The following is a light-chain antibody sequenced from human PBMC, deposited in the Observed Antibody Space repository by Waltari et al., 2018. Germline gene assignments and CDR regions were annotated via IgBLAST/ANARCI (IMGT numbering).Light chain of an antibody. J-gene: IGKJ3*01. CDR1: QSISVW. CDR3: QQYNTFPFT. CDR2: KAS. V-gene: IGKV1-5*03. Sequence: DIQMTQSPSTLSASVGDRVTITCRASQSISVWLAWYQQKPGKAPKLLIYKASSLESGVPSRFSGSGSGTEFTLTISSLHPDDFATYYCQQYNTFPFTFGPGTKVDIK.